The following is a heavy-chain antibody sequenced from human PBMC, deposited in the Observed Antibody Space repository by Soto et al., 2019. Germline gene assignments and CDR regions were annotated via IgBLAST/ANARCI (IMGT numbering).Heavy chain of an antibody. D-gene: IGHD3-10*01. CDR1: GFTFSSYW. CDR2: IKQDGSEK. V-gene: IGHV3-7*01. J-gene: IGHJ3*02. CDR3: ANYYGSGSLDAFYI. Sequence: EVQLVESGGGLVQPGGSLRLSCAASGFTFSSYWMSWVRQTPGKGLEWVANIKQDGSEKYYVDSVKGRFTISRDNAKNSLYLQMNSLRAEDTAVYYCANYYGSGSLDAFYIWGQGTMVTVSS.